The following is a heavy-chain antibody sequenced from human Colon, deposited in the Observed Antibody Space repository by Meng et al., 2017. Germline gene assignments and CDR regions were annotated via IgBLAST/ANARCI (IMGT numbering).Heavy chain of an antibody. J-gene: IGHJ4*02. V-gene: IGHV1-46*01. Sequence: QVRWEQSGAGGKNPGAPLKVSCKASGYTFTQYYIHWVRQAAGQGLQWVGIMRPSGGRTAYAQKFEGRVTMTRDTSTSTVYMELRSLRSDDTALYFCVGEPPESYYFDYWGQGTLVTVSS. CDR2: MRPSGGRT. CDR3: VGEPPESYYFDY. CDR1: GYTFTQYY.